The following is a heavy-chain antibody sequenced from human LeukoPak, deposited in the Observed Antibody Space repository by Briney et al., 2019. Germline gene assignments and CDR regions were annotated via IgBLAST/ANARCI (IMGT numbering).Heavy chain of an antibody. J-gene: IGHJ4*02. CDR2: IYYTGTT. D-gene: IGHD2-2*01. V-gene: IGHV4-59*11. CDR1: GGSLSGHY. Sequence: SETLSLTCTVGGGSLSGHYWGWIRQPPGKGLELVGHIYYTGTTFYNPSLNSRVTITLDTSRSQFSLRLTSVIAADTAVYYCARFPWGCSTASCYLTNWGQGALVTVSS. CDR3: ARFPWGCSTASCYLTN.